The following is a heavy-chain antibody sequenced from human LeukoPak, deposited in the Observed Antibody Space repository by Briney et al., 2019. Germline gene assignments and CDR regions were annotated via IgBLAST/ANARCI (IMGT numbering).Heavy chain of an antibody. D-gene: IGHD1-14*01. CDR1: RFTFSNYG. CDR3: AKPTRTDYADY. CDR2: IPFDGSNK. V-gene: IGHV3-30*02. Sequence: GGSLRPSCAASRFTFSNYGMHWVRQAPGKGLEWVAYIPFDGSNKYYADSVKGRFTIFRDNSKNTLYLQMNSLRAEDTAVYYCAKPTRTDYADYWGQGTLVTVSS. J-gene: IGHJ4*02.